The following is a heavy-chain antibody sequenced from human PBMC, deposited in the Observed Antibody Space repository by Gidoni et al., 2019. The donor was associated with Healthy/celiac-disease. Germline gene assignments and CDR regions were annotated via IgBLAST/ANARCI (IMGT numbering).Heavy chain of an antibody. CDR1: GSTCSSYS. Sequence: EVQLLESGGGLVQPGGSLRLSCAASGSTCSSYSMSWVRPAPGKGLEWVSAISGSGGSTYYADSVKGRFTISRDNSKNTLYLQMNSLRAEDTAVYYCAKRIAGGYWGQGTLVTVSS. J-gene: IGHJ4*02. CDR3: AKRIAGGY. V-gene: IGHV3-23*01. CDR2: ISGSGGST. D-gene: IGHD2-21*01.